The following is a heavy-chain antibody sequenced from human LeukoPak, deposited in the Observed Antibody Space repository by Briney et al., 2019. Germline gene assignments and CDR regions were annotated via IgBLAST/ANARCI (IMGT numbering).Heavy chain of an antibody. CDR2: ISGSGGST. D-gene: IGHD6-19*01. J-gene: IGHJ4*02. Sequence: GGSLRFSCAASGFTFSSYAMSWVRQAPGKGLEWVSAISGSGGSTYYADSVKGRFTISRDNSKNTLYLQMNSLRAEDTAVYYCAKDGIAVAGTDYFDYWGQGTLVTVSS. CDR3: AKDGIAVAGTDYFDY. V-gene: IGHV3-23*01. CDR1: GFTFSSYA.